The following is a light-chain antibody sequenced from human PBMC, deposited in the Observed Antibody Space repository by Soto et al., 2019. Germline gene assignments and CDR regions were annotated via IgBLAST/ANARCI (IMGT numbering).Light chain of an antibody. CDR1: SSDIGDYNY. CDR2: DVS. Sequence: QSALTQPASVSGSPGQSITISCTGTSSDIGDYNYVSWYQQRPGKAPKLIIYDVSNRPSGGSDRFSGSLSGNTASLTISGLQTEDEADYYCSSYTGGSTVIFGGGTKLTVL. V-gene: IGLV2-14*01. CDR3: SSYTGGSTVI. J-gene: IGLJ2*01.